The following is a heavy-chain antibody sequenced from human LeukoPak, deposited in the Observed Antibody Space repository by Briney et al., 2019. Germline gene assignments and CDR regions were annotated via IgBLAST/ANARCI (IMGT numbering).Heavy chain of an antibody. V-gene: IGHV1-3*01. D-gene: IGHD4-17*01. Sequence: ASVKVSCKASGYTFSDYAMHWVRQAPGQRFEWMGWIDAGNGDTRYSQKFQGRVTITRDTSASTAYMELSSLRSEDTAVYYCARGGYGDYPHFDYWGQGTLVTVSS. CDR2: IDAGNGDT. J-gene: IGHJ4*02. CDR1: GYTFSDYA. CDR3: ARGGYGDYPHFDY.